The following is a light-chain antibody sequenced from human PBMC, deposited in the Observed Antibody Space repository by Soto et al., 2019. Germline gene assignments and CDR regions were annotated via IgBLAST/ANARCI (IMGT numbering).Light chain of an antibody. V-gene: IGKV1-39*01. CDR3: QQSFKLPRT. CDR2: AAS. Sequence: DIEMTQSPSSLSASVGETITITCRASQSISSSLNWFQHSPGQPPKLLLFAASNLHAGVPPRFSGSGSGTSFSLTIRSLQPEDFATYYCQQSFKLPRTFGPGTKVDIK. J-gene: IGKJ1*01. CDR1: QSISSS.